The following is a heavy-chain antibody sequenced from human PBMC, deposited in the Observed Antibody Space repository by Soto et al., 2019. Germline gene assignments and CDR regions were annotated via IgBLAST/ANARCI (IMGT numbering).Heavy chain of an antibody. CDR2: IRNKAYGVTT. Sequence: QSGGSLRLTCTDSGGTCGDYTMSWFRQAPGKGLEWVGFIRNKAYGVTTEYAASVKGRFTISRDDSKSIAYLQMNSLKTEDTAVYYCTRPPRDDTSGYYSLPFYWGQGTLVTVSS. CDR1: GGTCGDYT. V-gene: IGHV3-49*03. CDR3: TRPPRDDTSGYYSLPFY. D-gene: IGHD3-22*01. J-gene: IGHJ4*02.